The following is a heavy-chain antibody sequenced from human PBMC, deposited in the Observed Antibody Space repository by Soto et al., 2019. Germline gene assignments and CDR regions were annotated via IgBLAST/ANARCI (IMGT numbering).Heavy chain of an antibody. CDR2: INPSSSYT. V-gene: IGHV3-21*05. J-gene: IGHJ6*02. CDR1: GFTFSSYA. CDR3: ARGHHSMDV. Sequence: PVGSLRLSCAASGFTFSSYAMSWVRQAPGKGLEWISYINPSSSYTHYADSVKGRFTISRDNAENSLYLQMNSLRAEDTALYYCARGHHSMDVWGQGATVTVSS.